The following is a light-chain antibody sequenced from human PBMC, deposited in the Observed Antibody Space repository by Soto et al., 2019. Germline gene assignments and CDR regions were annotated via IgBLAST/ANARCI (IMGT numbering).Light chain of an antibody. V-gene: IGLV2-23*01. CDR3: SSYARTVL. Sequence: QSVLTQPASVSGSPGQSITISCTGTRSDVGSYYLVSWYQQHPGKAPKLIIYEGSKRPSGISNRFSGSKSGNTASLTISGLQAEDEAEYFCSSYARTVLFGGGTKVTVL. CDR1: RSDVGSYYL. J-gene: IGLJ3*02. CDR2: EGS.